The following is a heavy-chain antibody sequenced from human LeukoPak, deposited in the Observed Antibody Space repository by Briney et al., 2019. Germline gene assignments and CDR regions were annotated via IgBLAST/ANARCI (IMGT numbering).Heavy chain of an antibody. CDR3: ARGGGAAADYSYYYMDV. D-gene: IGHD6-13*01. CDR2: ISAYNGNT. J-gene: IGHJ6*03. V-gene: IGHV1-18*01. CDR1: GYTFTSYG. Sequence: ASVKVSCKASGYTFTSYGITWVRQAPGQGLEWIGWISAYNGNTDYAQKLQGRVTMTTDTSTSTAFMELRSLRSDDTAVYYCARGGGAAADYSYYYMDVWGKGTTVTVSS.